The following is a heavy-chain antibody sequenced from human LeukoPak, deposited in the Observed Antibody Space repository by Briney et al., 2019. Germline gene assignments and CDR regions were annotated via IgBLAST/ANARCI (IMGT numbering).Heavy chain of an antibody. J-gene: IGHJ4*02. CDR1: GFTFSGSA. CDR3: TRSFQYSHGYRDY. D-gene: IGHD5-18*01. Sequence: RGSLRRSCAASGFTFSGSAMHWVRQASGKGLEWVGRIRSKAKSYATAYAASVKGRFTISRDDSKNTAYLQMNSLKTEDAAVYYCTRSFQYSHGYRDYWGQGTLVTVSS. CDR2: IRSKAKSYAT. V-gene: IGHV3-73*01.